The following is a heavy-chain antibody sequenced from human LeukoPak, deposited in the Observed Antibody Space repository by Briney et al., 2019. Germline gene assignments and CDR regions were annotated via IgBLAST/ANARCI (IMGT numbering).Heavy chain of an antibody. V-gene: IGHV1-18*01. CDR3: ARNVSAPSDHAGYVDY. CDR1: GYTFTNYG. J-gene: IGHJ4*02. CDR2: INVYNGNT. Sequence: ASVKVSCKASGYTFTNYGFSWVRQAPGQGLEWLGWINVYNGNTNYAQKVQARVTMTTDTSASTAYMELRSLRSDDTAVYYCARNVSAPSDHAGYVDYWGQGTLVTVSS. D-gene: IGHD1-14*01.